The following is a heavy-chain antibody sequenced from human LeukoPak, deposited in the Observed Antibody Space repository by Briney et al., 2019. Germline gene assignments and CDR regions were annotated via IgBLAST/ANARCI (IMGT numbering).Heavy chain of an antibody. V-gene: IGHV1-18*01. Sequence: ASVTVSCKASGYTFTIYGISWVRQAPGQGLEWMGWISAYNGNTNYAQKLQGRVTMTTDTSTSTAYMELRSLRSDDTAVYYCARDLKRGYSSGRYSWGTGSSNDYWGQGTLVTVSS. J-gene: IGHJ4*02. D-gene: IGHD6-19*01. CDR2: ISAYNGNT. CDR1: GYTFTIYG. CDR3: ARDLKRGYSSGRYSWGTGSSNDY.